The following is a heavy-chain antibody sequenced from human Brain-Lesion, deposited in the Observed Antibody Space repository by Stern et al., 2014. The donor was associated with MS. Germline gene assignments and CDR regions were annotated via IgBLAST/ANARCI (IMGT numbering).Heavy chain of an antibody. D-gene: IGHD3-22*01. CDR1: GYTFTGYY. J-gene: IGHJ4*02. V-gene: IGHV1-2*04. CDR2: INPKSGGT. CDR3: ATYYYDSTGDNDF. Sequence: VQLVQSGAEVKKPGASVKVSCKASGYTFTGYYMHWVRQAPGQGLEWMGWINPKSGGTNYAQKFQGWVTMTRDTSSNTAYMELSRLRSDDTAVYYGATYYYDSTGDNDFWGQGTLVTVSS.